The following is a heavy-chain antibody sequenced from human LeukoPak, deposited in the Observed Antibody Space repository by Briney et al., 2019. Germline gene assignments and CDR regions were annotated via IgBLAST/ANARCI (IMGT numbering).Heavy chain of an antibody. CDR3: ARRRAPGAFDI. J-gene: IGHJ3*02. CDR2: ISSSGSTI. V-gene: IGHV3-11*01. Sequence: GGSLRLSCAASGFTFSDYYMSWIRQAPGKGLEWVSYISSSGSTIYYADPVKGRFTISRDNAKNSLYLQMNSLRAEDTAVYYCARRRAPGAFDIWGQGTMVTVSS. CDR1: GFTFSDYY.